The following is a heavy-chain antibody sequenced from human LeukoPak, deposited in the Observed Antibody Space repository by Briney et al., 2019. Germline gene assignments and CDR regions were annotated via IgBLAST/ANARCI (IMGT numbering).Heavy chain of an antibody. D-gene: IGHD2-15*01. CDR3: AKERGRGYGFDY. CDR2: ISYDGSNK. V-gene: IGHV3-30*18. J-gene: IGHJ4*02. Sequence: GRSLRLSCAASGFTFSSYGMHWVRQAPGKGLEWVAVISYDGSNKYYADSVKGRFTISRDNSKNTLYLQMNSLRAEDTAVYYCAKERGRGYGFDYWGQGTLVTVSS. CDR1: GFTFSSYG.